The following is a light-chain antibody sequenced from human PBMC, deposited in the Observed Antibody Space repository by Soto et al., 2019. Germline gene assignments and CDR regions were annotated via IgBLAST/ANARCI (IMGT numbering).Light chain of an antibody. J-gene: IGLJ2*01. CDR1: SSDVGGYNF. CDR2: DVS. CDR3: SSYTGSYTGSSTRGV. Sequence: QSALTQPASVSGSPGQSITISCTGTSSDVGGYNFVSWYQQHPGKAPKLIIYDVSNRPSGVSNRFSGSKSGYTASLTISGLQAEDEADYYCSSYTGSYTGSSTRGVCGGGTQLTVL. V-gene: IGLV2-14*03.